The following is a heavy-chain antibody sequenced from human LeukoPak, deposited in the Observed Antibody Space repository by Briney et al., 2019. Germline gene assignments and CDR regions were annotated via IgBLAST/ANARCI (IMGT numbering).Heavy chain of an antibody. CDR1: GFTFSSYA. CDR2: VSGSGGST. D-gene: IGHD3-22*01. Sequence: PGGSLRLSCAASGFTFSSYAMSWVRQAPGKGLEWVSSVSGSGGSTYYADSVKGRFTISRDNSKSTLFLQMNSLRAEDTAVYYCAKSSYYDSSGYYREYYFDYWGQGTLVTVSP. CDR3: AKSSYYDSSGYYREYYFDY. V-gene: IGHV3-23*01. J-gene: IGHJ4*02.